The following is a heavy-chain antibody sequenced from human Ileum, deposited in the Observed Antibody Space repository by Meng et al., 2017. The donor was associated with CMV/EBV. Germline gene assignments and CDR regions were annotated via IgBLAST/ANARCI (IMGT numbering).Heavy chain of an antibody. CDR3: ARGGSCSSATCYIPKSPFDY. CDR2: ISYDGNNE. J-gene: IGHJ4*02. D-gene: IGHD2-2*02. Sequence: GESLKISCAASGFTFSNFAMHWVRQAPGKGLEWVAVISYDGNNEYHADSVEGRLTISRDNSKNTLYLQMNSLRVDDTAVYFCARGGSCSSATCYIPKSPFDYWGQGTQVTVSS. CDR1: GFTFSNFA. V-gene: IGHV3-30-3*01.